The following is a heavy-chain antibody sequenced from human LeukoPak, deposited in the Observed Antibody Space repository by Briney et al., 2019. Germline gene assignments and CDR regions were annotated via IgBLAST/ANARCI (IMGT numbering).Heavy chain of an antibody. CDR1: GGSISSSSYY. D-gene: IGHD1-14*01. V-gene: IGHV4-39*01. CDR2: IYYSGST. J-gene: IGHJ6*02. Sequence: SQTLSLTCTVSGGSISSSSYYWGWIRQPPGKGLEWIGSIYYSGSTYYNPSLKSRVTISVDTSKNQFSLKLSSVTAADTAVYYCARIIRPRPEVYYYGMDVWGQGTTVTVSS. CDR3: ARIIRPRPEVYYYGMDV.